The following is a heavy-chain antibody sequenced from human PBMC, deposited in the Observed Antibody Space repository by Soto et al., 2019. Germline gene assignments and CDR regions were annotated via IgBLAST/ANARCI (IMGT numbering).Heavy chain of an antibody. CDR3: AHQKYYDYVWGSYEYSYYFDY. J-gene: IGHJ4*02. Sequence: PSETLSLTCTVSDDSIGSSIYYWCWIRQPPWKGLEWIGNIYYNGRTNYNPSLKSRVTISVEKSKNQFSLKLSSVTAADTAVYYCAHQKYYDYVWGSYEYSYYFDYWGPGXLVTVSS. D-gene: IGHD3-16*01. CDR1: DDSIGSSIYY. CDR2: IYYNGRT. V-gene: IGHV4-39*01.